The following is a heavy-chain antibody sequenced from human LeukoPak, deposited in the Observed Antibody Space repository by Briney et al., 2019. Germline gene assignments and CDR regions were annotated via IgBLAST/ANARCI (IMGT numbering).Heavy chain of an antibody. V-gene: IGHV1-24*01. D-gene: IGHD6-19*01. CDR2: FDPEDGET. J-gene: IGHJ4*02. Sequence: ASVKVSCKVSGYTLTELSMHWVRQAPGKGLEWVGGFDPEDGETIYAQKFQGRVTMTEDTSTDTAYMELSSLRSEDTAVYYCATLGSLKYSSGWYAFDYWGQGTLVTVSS. CDR1: GYTLTELS. CDR3: ATLGSLKYSSGWYAFDY.